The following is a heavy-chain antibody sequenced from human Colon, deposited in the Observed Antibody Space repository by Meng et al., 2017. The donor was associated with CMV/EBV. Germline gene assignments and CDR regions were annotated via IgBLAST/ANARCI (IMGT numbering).Heavy chain of an antibody. V-gene: IGHV4-59*01. CDR3: ARAQNVIPELFDS. CDR2: VSYTGSA. Sequence: GSLRLSCSASGDSSGSYYWSWLRQPPGKGLEWIGYVSYTGSATYNPALESRVTISVTTPESQFSLKLSSVTAADSAVYYCARAQNVIPELFDSWGQGTLVTVSS. J-gene: IGHJ4*02. CDR1: GDSSGSYY. D-gene: IGHD2/OR15-2a*01.